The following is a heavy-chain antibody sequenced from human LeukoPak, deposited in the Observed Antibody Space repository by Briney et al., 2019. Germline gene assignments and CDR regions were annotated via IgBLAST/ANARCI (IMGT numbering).Heavy chain of an antibody. V-gene: IGHV3-53*01. D-gene: IGHD1-7*01. CDR2: IYSGGST. J-gene: IGHJ3*02. Sequence: QPGGSLRLSCAASGFTVSSNYMSWVREAPGKGLEWVSVIYSGGSTYYADSVKGRFTISRDNSKNTLYLQMNSLRAEDTAVYYCANYNWNFDAFDIWGQGTMVTVFS. CDR3: ANYNWNFDAFDI. CDR1: GFTVSSNY.